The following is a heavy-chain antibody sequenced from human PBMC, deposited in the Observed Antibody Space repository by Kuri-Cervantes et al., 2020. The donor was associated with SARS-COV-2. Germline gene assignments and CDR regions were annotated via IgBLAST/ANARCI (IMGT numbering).Heavy chain of an antibody. V-gene: IGHV1-24*01. CDR3: ATAPGFVGATKGGNWFDP. CDR1: GYTLTELS. D-gene: IGHD1-26*01. CDR2: FDPEDGET. Sequence: ASVKVSCKVSGYTLTELSMHWVRQAPGKGLEWMGGFDPEDGETIYAQKFQGRVTMTEDTSTDTAYMELSSLRSEDTAVYYCATAPGFVGATKGGNWFDPWGQGTLVTVSS. J-gene: IGHJ5*02.